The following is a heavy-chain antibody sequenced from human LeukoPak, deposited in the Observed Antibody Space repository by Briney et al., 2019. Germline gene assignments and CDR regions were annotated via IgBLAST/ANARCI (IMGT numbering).Heavy chain of an antibody. CDR1: GGSISSSSYY. D-gene: IGHD1-26*01. CDR2: IYYSGST. Sequence: PSETLSLTCTVSGGSISSSSYYWGWIRQPPGKGLEWIGSIYYSGSTYYNPSLKSRVTISVDTSKNQFSLKLTSVTAADTALYYCARDKGGTYSRHFDYWGQGALVTVSS. J-gene: IGHJ4*02. V-gene: IGHV4-39*07. CDR3: ARDKGGTYSRHFDY.